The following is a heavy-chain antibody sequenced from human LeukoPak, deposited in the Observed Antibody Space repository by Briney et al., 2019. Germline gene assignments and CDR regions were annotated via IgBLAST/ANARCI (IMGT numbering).Heavy chain of an antibody. CDR2: ISYDGSNK. CDR3: ARAHGIPNGMDV. Sequence: PGGSLRLSCAASGFTFSSYAMHWVRQAPGKGLEWVAVISYDGSNKYYADSVKGRFTISRDNSKNTLYLQMNSLRAEDTAVYYCARAHGIPNGMDVWGQGTTVTVSS. CDR1: GFTFSSYA. D-gene: IGHD1-14*01. J-gene: IGHJ6*02. V-gene: IGHV3-30*04.